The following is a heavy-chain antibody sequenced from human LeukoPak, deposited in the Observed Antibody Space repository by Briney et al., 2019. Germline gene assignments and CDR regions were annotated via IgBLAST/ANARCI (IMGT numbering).Heavy chain of an antibody. Sequence: ASVKVSCKASGGTFTSYDINWVRQATGQGLEWMGWMNPNSGNTGYAQKFQGRVTMTRNTSISTAYMELSSLRSEDTAVYYCARVSNPGELLWFGELYYWGQGTLVTISS. CDR1: GGTFTSYD. CDR2: MNPNSGNT. V-gene: IGHV1-8*01. D-gene: IGHD3-10*01. CDR3: ARVSNPGELLWFGELYY. J-gene: IGHJ4*02.